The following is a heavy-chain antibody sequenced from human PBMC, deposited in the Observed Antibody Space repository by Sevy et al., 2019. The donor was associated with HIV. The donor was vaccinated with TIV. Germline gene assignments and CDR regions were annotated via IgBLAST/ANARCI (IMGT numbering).Heavy chain of an antibody. Sequence: GGSLRLSCAASGFTFSIYGMHWVRQAPGKGLEWLTVISYDGSNEYYADSVKGRFTISRDNSKNTLYLQMNSLRAEDTAVYYCAKGPWSRDFFGTLDYWGQGTLVTVSS. CDR3: AKGPWSRDFFGTLDY. CDR1: GFTFSIYG. J-gene: IGHJ4*02. CDR2: ISYDGSNE. D-gene: IGHD3-3*01. V-gene: IGHV3-30*18.